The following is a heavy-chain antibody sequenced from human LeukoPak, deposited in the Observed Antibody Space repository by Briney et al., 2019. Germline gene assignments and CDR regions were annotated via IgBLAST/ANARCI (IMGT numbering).Heavy chain of an antibody. CDR3: ARGGGYSGYDYAEEYDAFDI. J-gene: IGHJ3*02. D-gene: IGHD5-12*01. CDR1: GFTFGDYA. V-gene: IGHV3-30-3*01. CDR2: ISYDGSNK. Sequence: GGSLRLSCTASGFTFGDYAMSWFRQAPGKGLEWVAVISYDGSNKYYADSVKGRFTISRDNSKNTLYLQMNSLRAEDTAVYYCARGGGYSGYDYAEEYDAFDIWGQGTMVTVSS.